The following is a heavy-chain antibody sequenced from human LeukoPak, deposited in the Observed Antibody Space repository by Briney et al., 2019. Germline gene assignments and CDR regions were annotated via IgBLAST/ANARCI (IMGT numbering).Heavy chain of an antibody. CDR3: ARGRDGMDV. J-gene: IGHJ6*02. CDR1: GFTFSSYS. V-gene: IGHV3-21*01. CDR2: ISSSSGYI. Sequence: GGSLRLSCAASGFTFSSYSMNWVRQAPGKGLEWVSSISSSSGYIYYADSVKGRFTISRDNAKNSLYLQMNSLRAEDTAVYYCARGRDGMDVWGQGTTVTVSS.